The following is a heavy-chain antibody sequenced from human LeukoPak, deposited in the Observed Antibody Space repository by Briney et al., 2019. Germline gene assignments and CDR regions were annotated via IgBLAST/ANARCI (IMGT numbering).Heavy chain of an antibody. CDR2: ISYDGSNK. D-gene: IGHD4-17*01. J-gene: IGHJ5*02. V-gene: IGHV3-30*04. Sequence: GGSLRLSCAASGFTFSSYAMHWVRQAPGKGLEWVAVISYDGSNKYYADSVKGRFTISRDNSKNTLYLQMNSLRAEDTAVYYCARGRGRIYGDYLWGQGTLVTVSS. CDR3: ARGRGRIYGDYL. CDR1: GFTFSSYA.